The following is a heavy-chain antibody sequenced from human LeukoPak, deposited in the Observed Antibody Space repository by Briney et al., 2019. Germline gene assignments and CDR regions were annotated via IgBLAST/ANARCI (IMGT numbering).Heavy chain of an antibody. Sequence: SQTLSLTCAISGDSVSSNSVTWNWTRQSPSRGLEWLGRTYYRSTWYNDYAVSVRGRITVNPDTSKNQFSLHLNSVAPEDTAVYYCARRLTQYDCFDPWGQGILVTVSS. CDR3: ARRLTQYDCFDP. CDR2: TYYRSTWYN. J-gene: IGHJ5*02. V-gene: IGHV6-1*01. D-gene: IGHD2-2*01. CDR1: GDSVSSNSVT.